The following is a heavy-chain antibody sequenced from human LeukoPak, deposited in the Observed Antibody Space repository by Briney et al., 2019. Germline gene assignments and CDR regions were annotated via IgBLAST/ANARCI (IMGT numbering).Heavy chain of an antibody. CDR3: ARDGGSGGSAFDI. J-gene: IGHJ3*02. Sequence: ASVKVSCKASGYTFASYYMHWVRQAPGQGLEWMGIINPTGGSTSYAHKFQGRVTMTRDTSTSTVYRELSSLRAEDAAVYYCARDGGSGGSAFDIWGQGTMVTVSS. CDR1: GYTFASYY. V-gene: IGHV1-46*01. CDR2: INPTGGST. D-gene: IGHD3-16*01.